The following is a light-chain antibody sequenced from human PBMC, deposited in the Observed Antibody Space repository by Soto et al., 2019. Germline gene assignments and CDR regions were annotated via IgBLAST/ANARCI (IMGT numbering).Light chain of an antibody. J-gene: IGKJ4*01. CDR1: QSISSW. V-gene: IGKV1-5*03. Sequence: DIQITQSPSTLSASVGDRVTITCRASQSISSWLAWYQQKPGKAPKLLIYKASSLKSGVPTRFSGSGAGTEFTLTISSLQHDAFATYYGQQYNSYITFGGGTKVEIK. CDR2: KAS. CDR3: QQYNSYIT.